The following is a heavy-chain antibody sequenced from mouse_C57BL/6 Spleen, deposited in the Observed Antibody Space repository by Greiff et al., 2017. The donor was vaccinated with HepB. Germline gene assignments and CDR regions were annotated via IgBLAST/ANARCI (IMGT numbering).Heavy chain of an antibody. J-gene: IGHJ1*03. CDR1: GYTFTSYW. Sequence: VQLQQPGTELVKPGASVKLSCKASGYTFTSYWMHWVKQRPGQGLEWIGNINPSNGGTNYNEKFKSTATLTVDKSSSTAYMQLSSLTSEDSAVYYCARWDYGSSYDWYFDVWGTGTTVTVSS. CDR3: ARWDYGSSYDWYFDV. CDR2: INPSNGGT. D-gene: IGHD1-1*01. V-gene: IGHV1-53*01.